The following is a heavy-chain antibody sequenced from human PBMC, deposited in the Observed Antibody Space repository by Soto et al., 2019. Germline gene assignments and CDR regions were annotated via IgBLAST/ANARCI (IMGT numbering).Heavy chain of an antibody. CDR3: AKEVGRSYYGMDG. Sequence: EAQLVESGGGLVKPGGSLRLSCAASGFTFNSYTMNWVRQAPGKGLEWVSSITSSGSYIYYADSVKGRFTISRDNAKNSLYLQLDRLRAEDTAVYYCAKEVGRSYYGMDGWGQGTTVTVSS. J-gene: IGHJ6*02. D-gene: IGHD1-26*01. CDR1: GFTFNSYT. CDR2: ITSSGSYI. V-gene: IGHV3-21*01.